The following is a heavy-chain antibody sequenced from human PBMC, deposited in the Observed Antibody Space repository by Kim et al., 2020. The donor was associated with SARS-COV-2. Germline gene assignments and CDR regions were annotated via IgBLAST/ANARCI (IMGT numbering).Heavy chain of an antibody. D-gene: IGHD1-26*01. CDR3: WGSGSYYGSNLGPNWFDP. J-gene: IGHJ5*02. CDR2: ISSSSSYI. V-gene: IGHV3-21*01. CDR1: GFTFSSYS. Sequence: GSLRLSCAASGFTFSSYSMNWVRQAPGKGLEWVSSISSSSSYIYYADSVKGRFTISRDNAKNSLYLQMNSLRAEDTAVYYCWGSGSYYGSNLGPNWFDPWGQGTLVTVSS.